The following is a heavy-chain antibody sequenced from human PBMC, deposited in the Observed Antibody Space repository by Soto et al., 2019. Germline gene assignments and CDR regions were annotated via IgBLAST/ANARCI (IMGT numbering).Heavy chain of an antibody. J-gene: IGHJ4*02. Sequence: EVQLVESGGGLVQPGGSLRLSCAASGFTFSSYSLNWVRQAPGKGLEWVSYISGSGITVFYADSVKGRFTTSRDNAKNSLSLQMNSLKAEDTAVYFCAREELGYCSGGGCYVHFWGQGTLVTVSS. V-gene: IGHV3-48*01. CDR3: AREELGYCSGGGCYVHF. CDR2: ISGSGITV. CDR1: GFTFSSYS. D-gene: IGHD2-15*01.